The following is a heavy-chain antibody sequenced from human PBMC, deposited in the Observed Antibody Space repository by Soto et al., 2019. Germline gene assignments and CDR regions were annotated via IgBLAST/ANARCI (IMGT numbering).Heavy chain of an antibody. CDR2: IKQDGSEK. CDR1: GFTFSGYW. Sequence: ESGGGLVKPGGSRRLSCAASGFTFSGYWMSWVRHAPVKGLEWVVNIKQDGSEKNYVDFVEGRFTISRDNAENSLYLQMNSLRAEDTAVYYCARIASAGRGWDVWGQGTTVVVSS. CDR3: ARIASAGRGWDV. J-gene: IGHJ6*02. V-gene: IGHV3-7*01. D-gene: IGHD6-13*01.